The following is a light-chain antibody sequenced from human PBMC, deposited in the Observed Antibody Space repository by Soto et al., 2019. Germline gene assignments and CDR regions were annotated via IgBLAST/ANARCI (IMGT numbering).Light chain of an antibody. V-gene: IGKV3-20*01. CDR2: GAS. J-gene: IGKJ2*01. CDR1: QGISGSY. Sequence: EIVLTQSPGTLSLSPGERATLSCRASQGISGSYLTWYQQKPGQAPRLLIHGASSRATGTPDRFSGSGSGTDFTLTISRLESEDFAVYYCQHYGSSQHTFGLGTKLEIK. CDR3: QHYGSSQHT.